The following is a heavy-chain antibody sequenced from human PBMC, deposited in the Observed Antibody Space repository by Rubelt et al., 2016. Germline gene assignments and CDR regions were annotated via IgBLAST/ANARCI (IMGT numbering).Heavy chain of an antibody. CDR3: ARDGFWSGSTHYFDY. V-gene: IGHV4-61*01. J-gene: IGHJ4*02. D-gene: IGHD3-3*01. Sequence: QVQLQESGPGLLKPSETLSLTCTVSGGSISGYSSNYYWSWIRQPPGKGLEWIGYIYYSGSTNYNPSLKNRVNISIDTSKNQFSLKLSSVTAADTAVYYCARDGFWSGSTHYFDYWGQGTLVTVSS. CDR1: GGSISGYSSNYY. CDR2: IYYSGST.